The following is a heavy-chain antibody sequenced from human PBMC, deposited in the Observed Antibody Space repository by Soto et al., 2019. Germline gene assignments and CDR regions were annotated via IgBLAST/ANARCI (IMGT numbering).Heavy chain of an antibody. D-gene: IGHD5-12*01. V-gene: IGHV1-58*01. CDR1: GFTFTNSA. Sequence: SVKVSCKASGFTFTNSAVQWVRQARGQRLEWIGRIIAVSRKANYAQKFQERVTITRDKSTSTAYMELSSLRSEDTAVYYCASAGYSGYDYDYYYYYMDVWGKETTVTVSS. CDR3: ASAGYSGYDYDYYYYYMDV. CDR2: IIAVSRKA. J-gene: IGHJ6*03.